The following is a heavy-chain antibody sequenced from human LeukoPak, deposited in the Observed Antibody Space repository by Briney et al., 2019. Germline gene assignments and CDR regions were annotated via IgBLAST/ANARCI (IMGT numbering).Heavy chain of an antibody. Sequence: ASVKVSCKASGYIFTSYGFSWVRQAPGQGLEWMGWISAYNGITNYAPKLQGRVTMTEDTSTDTAYMELSSLRSEDTAVYYCATGYLVTAGLMDVWGQGTTVTVSS. CDR3: ATGYLVTAGLMDV. J-gene: IGHJ6*02. CDR2: ISAYNGIT. V-gene: IGHV1-18*01. CDR1: GYIFTSYG. D-gene: IGHD6-13*01.